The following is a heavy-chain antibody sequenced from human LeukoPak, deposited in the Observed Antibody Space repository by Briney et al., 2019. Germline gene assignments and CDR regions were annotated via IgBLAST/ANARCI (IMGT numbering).Heavy chain of an antibody. J-gene: IGHJ4*02. D-gene: IGHD6-19*01. V-gene: IGHV4-59*08. CDR2: IYYSGST. CDR1: GGPMSPYH. Sequence: SETLSLTCTVSGGPMSPYHWGWIRQPPGKGLEWTGYIYYSGSTNYNPSLNSRVTISVDTSKNQFSLRLSSVAAADTAIYYCARAVSVCFDYWGQGSLVTVSS. CDR3: ARAVSVCFDY.